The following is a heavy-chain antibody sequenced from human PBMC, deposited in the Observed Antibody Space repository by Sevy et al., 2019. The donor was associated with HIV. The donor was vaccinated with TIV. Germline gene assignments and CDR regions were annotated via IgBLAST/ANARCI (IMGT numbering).Heavy chain of an antibody. V-gene: IGHV3-23*01. CDR3: AKDGAVAPSDY. D-gene: IGHD6-19*01. Sequence: GGSLRLSCAASGFPLRNYAMSWVRQAPGKGLEWVSSFSGSGGSTYYADSGKGRFTDSRDNFQNTLDLEMNSLRAEDTAVYYCAKDGAVAPSDYWGQGTLVTVSS. J-gene: IGHJ4*02. CDR1: GFPLRNYA. CDR2: FSGSGGST.